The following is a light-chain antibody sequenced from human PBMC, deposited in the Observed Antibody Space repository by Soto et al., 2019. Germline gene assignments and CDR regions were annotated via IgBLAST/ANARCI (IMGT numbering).Light chain of an antibody. Sequence: DIQLTQSPSVLSASVGDTVTITCRASQALSNYLAWYQQKPGKAPDLLIYSASTLQSGVSSRFSGSGSETEFSLTIRALQPEDFATYYCQQLSRYPLTFGGGTKGDIK. CDR3: QQLSRYPLT. V-gene: IGKV1-9*01. J-gene: IGKJ4*01. CDR1: QALSNY. CDR2: SAS.